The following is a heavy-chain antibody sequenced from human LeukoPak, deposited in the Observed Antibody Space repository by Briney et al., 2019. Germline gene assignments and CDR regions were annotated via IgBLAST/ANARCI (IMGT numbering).Heavy chain of an antibody. Sequence: GASVKASCKASGYTFTSYYLYWVRQAPGQGLECMGVINPSGGSTTSAQKFQGRVTMTRDTSTSTVYMELRSLRSEDTAVYYCARGPGPADDGGGYCFDYWGQGTLVTVSS. D-gene: IGHD3-22*01. CDR1: GYTFTSYY. V-gene: IGHV1-46*01. CDR2: INPSGGST. J-gene: IGHJ4*02. CDR3: ARGPGPADDGGGYCFDY.